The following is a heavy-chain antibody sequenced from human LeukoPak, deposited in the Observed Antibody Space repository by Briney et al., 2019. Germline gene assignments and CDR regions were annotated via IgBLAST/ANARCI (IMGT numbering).Heavy chain of an antibody. D-gene: IGHD3-9*01. V-gene: IGHV4-59*01. J-gene: IGHJ6*02. CDR3: ARAETHYDVLTGHNGNYYYGMDV. CDR2: IYYSGST. Sequence: SETLSLTCTVSGGSISTNYWSWIRQPAGKGLEWIGYIYYSGSTNYNPSLKSRVTISLDTSKNQFSLRLSSVIAADTAVYYCARAETHYDVLTGHNGNYYYGMDVWGQGTTVTVSS. CDR1: GGSISTNY.